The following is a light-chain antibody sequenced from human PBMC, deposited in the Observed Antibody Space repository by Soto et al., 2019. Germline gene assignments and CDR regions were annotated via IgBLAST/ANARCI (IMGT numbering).Light chain of an antibody. CDR2: GAS. CDR3: QQYNYWPYT. J-gene: IGKJ2*01. Sequence: EIVMTQSPATLSVSPGKRATLSCRASQSVSSNLAWYQQKPGQAPRLLISGASTRATGIQARFSGSGSGTEFTLTISSLQSEDFAVYYCQQYNYWPYTFGQGTKLEIK. CDR1: QSVSSN. V-gene: IGKV3-15*01.